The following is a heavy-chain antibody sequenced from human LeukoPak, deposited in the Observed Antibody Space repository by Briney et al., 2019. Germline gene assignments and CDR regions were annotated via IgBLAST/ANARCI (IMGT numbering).Heavy chain of an antibody. D-gene: IGHD2-15*01. CDR2: ISAYNGNT. J-gene: IGHJ3*02. CDR1: GHTFTSYG. Sequence: GASVKVSCKASGHTFTSYGISWVRQAPGQGLEWMGWISAYNGNTNYAQKLQGRVTMTTDTSTSTAYMELSRLRSDDTAVYYCASATEGSGGSCYCDAFDIWGQGTMVTVSS. V-gene: IGHV1-18*01. CDR3: ASATEGSGGSCYCDAFDI.